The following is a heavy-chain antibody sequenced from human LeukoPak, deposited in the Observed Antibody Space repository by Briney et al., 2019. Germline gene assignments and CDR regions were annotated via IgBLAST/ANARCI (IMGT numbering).Heavy chain of an antibody. CDR2: INPNSGGT. CDR3: ARGPTPYCSGGSCSQGDY. Sequence: ASVKVSCKASGYTFTGYYMHWVRQAPGQGLEWMGWINPNSGGTNYAQKFQGRVTMTRDTSISAAYMELSRLRSDDTAVYYCARGPTPYCSGGSCSQGDYWGQGTLVTVSS. J-gene: IGHJ4*02. CDR1: GYTFTGYY. D-gene: IGHD2-15*01. V-gene: IGHV1-2*02.